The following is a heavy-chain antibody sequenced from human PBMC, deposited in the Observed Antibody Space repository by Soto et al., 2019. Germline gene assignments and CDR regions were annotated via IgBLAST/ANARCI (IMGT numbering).Heavy chain of an antibody. V-gene: IGHV3-23*01. CDR2: ISGSGDIT. J-gene: IGHJ4*02. D-gene: IGHD6-6*01. CDR1: GFTFSTYA. CDR3: AQFSAPSTPDISSEPEY. Sequence: GGSLRLSCAASGFTFSTYAMSWVRQAPGKGLEWVSAISGSGDITYYAVSVKGRFTISRDNSKNTLYLQTNSLRAEDTAIYYCAQFSAPSTPDISSEPEYWGQGTLVTVSS.